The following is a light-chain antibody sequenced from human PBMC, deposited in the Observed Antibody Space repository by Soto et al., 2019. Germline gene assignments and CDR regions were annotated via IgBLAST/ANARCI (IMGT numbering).Light chain of an antibody. Sequence: QSALTQPASVSGSPGQSITISCTGTCSDVGGYNYVSWYQQHPGKAPKLMIYDVSNRPSGVSNRFSGSKSCNTASLTISGIQAEDEADYYCSSYTSSSTLVFGGKSKLTVL. J-gene: IGLJ2*01. CDR3: SSYTSSSTLV. V-gene: IGLV2-14*01. CDR1: CSDVGGYNY. CDR2: DVS.